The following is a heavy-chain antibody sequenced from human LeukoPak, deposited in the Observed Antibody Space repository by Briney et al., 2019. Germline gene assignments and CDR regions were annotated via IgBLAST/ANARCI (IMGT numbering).Heavy chain of an antibody. D-gene: IGHD6-13*01. CDR2: ISPDGSTK. Sequence: GGSLRLSCAASGFTFSRSWMSWVRQPPGKGLEWVANISPDGSTKYHMDSVKGRFTISRDDAKDSLYLEMSRLRDDDTAMYYCATGASGSWDFGGQGTLVTVSS. J-gene: IGHJ4*02. CDR3: ATGASGSWDF. CDR1: GFTFSRSW. V-gene: IGHV3-7*03.